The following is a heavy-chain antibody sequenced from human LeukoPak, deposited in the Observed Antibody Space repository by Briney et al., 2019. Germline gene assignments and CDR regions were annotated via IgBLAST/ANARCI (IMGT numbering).Heavy chain of an antibody. CDR3: SLLAVASPQDY. D-gene: IGHD6-19*01. Sequence: GGSLRLSCAASGFTFSNAWMHWVRQAPGKGLEWVSDISSSGSVTYYADSVRGRFTTSRDNANNFLYLQMHSLRAEDTAIYYCSLLAVASPQDYWGQGTWVTVSS. CDR1: GFTFSNAW. CDR2: ISSSGSVT. V-gene: IGHV3-48*04. J-gene: IGHJ4*02.